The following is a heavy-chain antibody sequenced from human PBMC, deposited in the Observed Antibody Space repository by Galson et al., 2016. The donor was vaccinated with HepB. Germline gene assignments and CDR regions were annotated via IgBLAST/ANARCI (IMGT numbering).Heavy chain of an antibody. Sequence: SETLSLTCAVYGGSFSAYYWSWIRQSPGKGLEWIGEINHSGTTNYNPSLKSRVTMSVDTSKNQFSLRLSSVTAADTAVYYCAKSRSGFHYYYFYGMDVWGQGTTVTVSS. CDR2: INHSGTT. CDR1: GGSFSAYY. CDR3: AKSRSGFHYYYFYGMDV. D-gene: IGHD2/OR15-2a*01. J-gene: IGHJ6*02. V-gene: IGHV4-34*01.